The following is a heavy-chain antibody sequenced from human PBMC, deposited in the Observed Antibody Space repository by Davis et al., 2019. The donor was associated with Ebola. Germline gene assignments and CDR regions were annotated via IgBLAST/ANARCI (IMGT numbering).Heavy chain of an antibody. CDR1: GGSFSDYY. CDR3: ARDDRGRFLEGGGMDV. Sequence: MPSETLSLTCAIYGGSFSDYYWSWIRQPPGKGLEWIGEINHSGSINYNPSLKSRVTISVDTSKNQFSLKLSSVTAADTAVYYCARDDRGRFLEGGGMDVWGKGTTVTVSS. CDR2: INHSGSI. J-gene: IGHJ6*04. V-gene: IGHV4-34*01. D-gene: IGHD3-3*01.